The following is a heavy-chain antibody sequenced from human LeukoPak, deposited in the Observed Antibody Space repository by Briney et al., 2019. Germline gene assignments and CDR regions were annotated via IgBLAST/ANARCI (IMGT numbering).Heavy chain of an antibody. V-gene: IGHV4-38-2*02. D-gene: IGHD3-10*01. CDR3: AGNYYGSGSYYSEDRY. Sequence: SETLSLTCTVSGYSISSGYYWGWIRQPPGKGLEWIGSIYHSGSTYYNPSLKSRVTISVDTSKNQFSLKLTSVTAADTAVYYCAGNYYGSGSYYSEDRYWGQGTLVTVSS. J-gene: IGHJ4*02. CDR1: GYSISSGYY. CDR2: IYHSGST.